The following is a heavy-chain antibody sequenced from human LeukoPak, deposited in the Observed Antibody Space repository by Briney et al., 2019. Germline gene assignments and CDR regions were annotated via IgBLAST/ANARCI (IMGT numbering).Heavy chain of an antibody. V-gene: IGHV1-18*01. CDR2: ISAYNGNT. J-gene: IGHJ6*02. Sequence: ASVKVSCKVSGYTFTSYGISWVRQAPGQGLEWMGWISAYNGNTNYAQKLQGRVTMTTDTSTSTAYMELRSLRSDDTAVYYCAREGYYDFWSGRNEYYYYGMDVWGQGTTVTVSS. D-gene: IGHD3-3*01. CDR3: AREGYYDFWSGRNEYYYYGMDV. CDR1: GYTFTSYG.